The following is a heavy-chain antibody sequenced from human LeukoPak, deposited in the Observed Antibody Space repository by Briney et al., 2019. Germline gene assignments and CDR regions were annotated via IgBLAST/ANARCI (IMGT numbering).Heavy chain of an antibody. J-gene: IGHJ6*03. Sequence: ASVKVSCKASRYTFTGYYMHWVRQAPGQGLEWMGWINPNSGGTNYAQKFQGRVTMTRDTSISTAYMELSRLRSDDTAVYYCARGPPAAANYYYYMDVWGKGTTVTVSS. CDR3: ARGPPAAANYYYYMDV. D-gene: IGHD2-2*01. CDR2: INPNSGGT. CDR1: RYTFTGYY. V-gene: IGHV1-2*02.